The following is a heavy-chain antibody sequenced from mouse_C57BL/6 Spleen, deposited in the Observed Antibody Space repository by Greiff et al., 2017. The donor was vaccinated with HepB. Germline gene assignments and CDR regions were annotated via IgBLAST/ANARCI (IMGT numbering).Heavy chain of an antibody. CDR2: IYPGDGDT. D-gene: IGHD1-1*02. CDR3: AITMVPLRFAY. CDR1: GYAFSSYW. J-gene: IGHJ3*01. Sequence: VQLQQSGAELVKPGASVKISCKASGYAFSSYWMNWVKQRPGKGLEWIGQIYPGDGDTNYNGKFKGKATLTADKSSSTAYMQLSSLTSADSAVEFCAITMVPLRFAYWGQGTLVTVSA. V-gene: IGHV1-80*01.